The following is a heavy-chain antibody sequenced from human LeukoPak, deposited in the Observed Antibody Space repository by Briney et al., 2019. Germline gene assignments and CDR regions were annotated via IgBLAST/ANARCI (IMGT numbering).Heavy chain of an antibody. CDR3: ARDSGSAGFEY. D-gene: IGHD3-10*01. Sequence: GGSLRLSCAASGFTVSSNYMGWVRQAPGKGLEWVSVIYSGGSTYYADSVKGRFTISRDNSKNTLYLQMNSLRAEDTAVYYCARDSGSAGFEYWGHGTLVTVSS. J-gene: IGHJ4*01. CDR1: GFTVSSNY. V-gene: IGHV3-53*01. CDR2: IYSGGST.